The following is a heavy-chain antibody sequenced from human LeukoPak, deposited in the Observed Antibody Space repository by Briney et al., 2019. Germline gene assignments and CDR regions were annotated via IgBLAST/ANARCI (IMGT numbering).Heavy chain of an antibody. J-gene: IGHJ5*02. D-gene: IGHD3-22*01. CDR1: GFTLISYW. CDR2: INGYGSST. Sequence: PGGSLRLSCAASGFTLISYWMHWVRQAPGKGLVWVSRINGYGSSTDFADSVKGRFTISRDNAKNTLYLQMNSLRAEDTAVYYCARDPTYYYDSSGYPLGDWFDPWGQGTLVTVSS. V-gene: IGHV3-74*01. CDR3: ARDPTYYYDSSGYPLGDWFDP.